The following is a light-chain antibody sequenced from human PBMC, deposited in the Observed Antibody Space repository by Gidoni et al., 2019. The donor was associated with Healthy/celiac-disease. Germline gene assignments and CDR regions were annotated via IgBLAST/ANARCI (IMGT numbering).Light chain of an antibody. J-gene: IGKJ2*01. Sequence: EIVLTQSPATLPLSPGERATLSCRASQSVSSYLAWYQQKPGQAPRLLIYDASNRATGIPARFSGSGSGTDFTLTISSLEPEDFAVYYCHQRSNYTFGQGTKLEIK. V-gene: IGKV3-11*01. CDR1: QSVSSY. CDR3: HQRSNYT. CDR2: DAS.